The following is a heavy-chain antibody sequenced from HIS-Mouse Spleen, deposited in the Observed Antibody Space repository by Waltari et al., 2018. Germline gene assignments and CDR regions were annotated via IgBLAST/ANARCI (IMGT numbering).Heavy chain of an antibody. Sequence: QVQLVQSGAEVKKPGASVKVSCKVSGYTLTELSMHWVRQAPGKGLEWVGGFEPDEGETNYAQKFHGRVTMTEDTSTDTAYMELSSLGSEDTAVYYCATDAGPGTTVALNYWGQGTLVTVSS. D-gene: IGHD1-7*01. CDR1: GYTLTELS. J-gene: IGHJ4*02. CDR2: FEPDEGET. V-gene: IGHV1-24*01. CDR3: ATDAGPGTTVALNY.